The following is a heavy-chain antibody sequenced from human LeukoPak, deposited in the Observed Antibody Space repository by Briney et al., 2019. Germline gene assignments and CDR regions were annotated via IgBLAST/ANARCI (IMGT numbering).Heavy chain of an antibody. Sequence: GGSLRLSCAASGFTLSSYWMHWVRQAPGKGLVWVSRINSDGSTTNYADSVQGRFSISRDNAKNTLYLQMNSLRVEDTAVYYCARGSSGYSTTWGQGTLVTVSS. CDR2: INSDGSTT. CDR1: GFTLSSYW. D-gene: IGHD6-13*01. CDR3: ARGSSGYSTT. V-gene: IGHV3-74*01. J-gene: IGHJ5*02.